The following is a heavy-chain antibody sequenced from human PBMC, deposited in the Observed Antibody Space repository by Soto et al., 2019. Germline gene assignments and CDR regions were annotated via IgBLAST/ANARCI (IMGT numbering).Heavy chain of an antibody. Sequence: PGGSLRLSCAVSGFTVSSFWMHWVRQAPGKGLVWVSRINSDGSSTTYADSVKGRLTISKDSSKNQVVLTMTNMGPMDTGTYYCARKGPEDWPLDYWGQGTLVTVSS. V-gene: IGHV3-74*01. CDR2: INSDGSST. D-gene: IGHD3-9*01. CDR1: GFTVSSFW. CDR3: ARKGPEDWPLDY. J-gene: IGHJ4*02.